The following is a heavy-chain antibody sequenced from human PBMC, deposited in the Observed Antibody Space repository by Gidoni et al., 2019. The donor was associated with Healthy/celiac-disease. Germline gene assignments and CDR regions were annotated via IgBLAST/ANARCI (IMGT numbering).Heavy chain of an antibody. Sequence: QVQLVESGGGVVQPGRSLRRSCAASGLYFSSSGMHWVRQAPGKGLGWVAVISYDGSNKYYADSVKCRFTISRDNSKNTLYLQMNSLRAEDTAVYYCAKEGVGNWGADAFDIWGGGAMVTVSS. V-gene: IGHV3-30*18. J-gene: IGHJ3*02. CDR2: ISYDGSNK. D-gene: IGHD7-27*01. CDR3: AKEGVGNWGADAFDI. CDR1: GLYFSSSG.